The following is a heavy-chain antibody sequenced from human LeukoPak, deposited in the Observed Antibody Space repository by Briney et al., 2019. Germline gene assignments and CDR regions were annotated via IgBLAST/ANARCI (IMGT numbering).Heavy chain of an antibody. CDR1: GGSISNSYY. V-gene: IGHV4-39*01. CDR2: VSYSGTT. CDR3: AKLTCSSTFCPLDY. Sequence: PSETLSLTCTVSGGSISNSYYWGWIRQPPGKGLEWIGTVSYSGTTYYSPSLKSRVTISVDTSKNQFSLRLTSVTAADTALYYCAKLTCSSTFCPLDYWGQGTLVTVSS. D-gene: IGHD2-2*01. J-gene: IGHJ4*02.